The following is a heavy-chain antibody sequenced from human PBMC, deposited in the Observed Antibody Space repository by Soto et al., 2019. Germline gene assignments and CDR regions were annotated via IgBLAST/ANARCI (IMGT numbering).Heavy chain of an antibody. Sequence: QVHLVQSGAEVKKPGASVKVSCKASGYTFTSYGITWVRQAPGQGLEWMGWISAHNGNTDYAQKPQGRVLVTRDTSTSTAYMQLMSLRSDATAVYYCARGRYGDYWGQGALVTVSP. V-gene: IGHV1-18*01. CDR2: ISAHNGNT. J-gene: IGHJ4*02. CDR3: ARGRYGDY. D-gene: IGHD1-1*01. CDR1: GYTFTSYG.